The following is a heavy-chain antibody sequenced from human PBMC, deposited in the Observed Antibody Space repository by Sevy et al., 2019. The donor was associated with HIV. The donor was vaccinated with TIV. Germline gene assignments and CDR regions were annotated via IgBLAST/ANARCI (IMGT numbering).Heavy chain of an antibody. CDR1: GFTFSSYA. J-gene: IGHJ4*02. CDR3: ARDSSSGWYGNFDY. Sequence: GGSLRLSCAASGFTFSSYAMHWVRQAPGKGLEWVAVISYDGSNKYYADSVKGRFTTSRDNSKNTLYLQMNSLRAEDTAVYYCARDSSSGWYGNFDYWGQGTLVTVSS. D-gene: IGHD6-19*01. CDR2: ISYDGSNK. V-gene: IGHV3-30-3*01.